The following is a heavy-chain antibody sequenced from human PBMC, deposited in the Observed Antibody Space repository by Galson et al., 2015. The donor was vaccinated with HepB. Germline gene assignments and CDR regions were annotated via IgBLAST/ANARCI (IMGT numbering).Heavy chain of an antibody. V-gene: IGHV3-30-3*01. J-gene: IGHJ4*02. CDR3: ARELGLRGFRYYFDY. CDR2: ISYDGSNK. Sequence: SLRLSCAASGFTFSSYAMHWVRQAPGKGLEWVAVISYDGSNKYYADSVKGRFTISRDNSKNTLYLQMNSLRAEDTAVYYCARELGLRGFRYYFDYWGQGTLVTVSS. D-gene: IGHD5-12*01. CDR1: GFTFSSYA.